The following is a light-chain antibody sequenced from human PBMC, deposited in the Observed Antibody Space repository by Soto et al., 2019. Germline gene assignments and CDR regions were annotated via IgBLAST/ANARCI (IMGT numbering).Light chain of an antibody. J-gene: IGLJ1*01. CDR2: EVR. CDR3: SSYRSSTTVV. CDR1: SSDVGAYNY. Sequence: QSVLTQLASVSGSPGQSITISCTGTSSDVGAYNYVSWYQQYPGRAPKVIIFEVRKRPSGVSTRFSGSKSGDTASLTISGLQAEDEADYYCSSYRSSTTVVFGTGTKVTVL. V-gene: IGLV2-14*01.